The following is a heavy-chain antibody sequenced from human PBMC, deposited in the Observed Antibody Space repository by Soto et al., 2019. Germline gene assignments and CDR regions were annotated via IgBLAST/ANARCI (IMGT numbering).Heavy chain of an antibody. CDR1: GGSITSSY. J-gene: IGHJ6*02. CDR3: ARGEDAFFYYGLDV. CDR2: IYDTGISGYTPST. Sequence: NLPAPLSLTCTCSGGSITSSYWSWIRRPRGKGLEWIAYIYDTGISGYTPSTSYNPSLKSRVTMSVDTSKSQFSLKLTSVTAADTAVYYCARGEDAFFYYGLDVWGQGITVTVSS. V-gene: IGHV4-59*01.